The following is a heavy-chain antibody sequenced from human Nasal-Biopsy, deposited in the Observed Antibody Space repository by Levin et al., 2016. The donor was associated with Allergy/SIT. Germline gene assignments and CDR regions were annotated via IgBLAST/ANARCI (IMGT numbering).Heavy chain of an antibody. V-gene: IGHV3-74*01. CDR2: VSSDGSRT. D-gene: IGHD3-10*01. J-gene: IGHJ4*02. Sequence: GGSLRLSCVVSGFTFNTYYIHWIRQVPGKGLVWVSRVSSDGSRTNYADSVEGRFTISRDNAKNTVYLQMSSLRPEDTALYYCARQGKGSSGYFDYWGQGTLVTVSS. CDR3: ARQGKGSSGYFDY. CDR1: GFTFNTYY.